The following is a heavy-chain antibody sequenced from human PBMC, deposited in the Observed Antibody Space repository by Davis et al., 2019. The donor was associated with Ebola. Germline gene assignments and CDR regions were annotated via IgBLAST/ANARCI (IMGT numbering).Heavy chain of an antibody. V-gene: IGHV1-8*01. CDR2: MNPNSGNA. CDR1: VYIFTSYD. CDR3: ARRRWSSSGCIFS. J-gene: IGHJ3*01. Sequence: ASVKVSCKASVYIFTSYDTNCVRHATGQGREWLGWMNPNSGNAGYARKFQDRVTMTRDTSMNTAYMALSSLRSEDTAVYYCARRRWSSSGCIFSWGQGPMVTVSS. D-gene: IGHD3-22*01.